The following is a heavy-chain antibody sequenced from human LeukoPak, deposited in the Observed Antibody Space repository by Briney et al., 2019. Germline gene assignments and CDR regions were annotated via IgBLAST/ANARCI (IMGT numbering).Heavy chain of an antibody. CDR1: GFTFKGYG. J-gene: IGHJ6*02. V-gene: IGHV3-9*01. CDR2: INWNGGGT. CDR3: AKHMRATNTYSFFGLDV. Sequence: SLRLSCAATGFTFKGYGMHWVRQPPGKGLEWVSSINWNGGGTDYADSVKGRFTISRDNAKNSLYLQLSSLRPEDTALYYCAKHMRATNTYSFFGLDVWGQGTTVTVSS. D-gene: IGHD1-26*01.